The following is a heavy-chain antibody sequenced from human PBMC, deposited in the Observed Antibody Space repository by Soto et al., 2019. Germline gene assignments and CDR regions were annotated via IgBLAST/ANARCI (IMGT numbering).Heavy chain of an antibody. CDR1: VSTFGAHA. Sequence: GWSLRLSCAASVSTFGAHALSWVRLAPLQGLEWLSFISCSGRVTYYEDSVKGRFTVSRDNAKNTLYLQMNSLRAEDTAVYYCAKGLLIMVRKVLIPPQYYYDGSGPYGMDVWGQGTTVTVSS. CDR2: ISCSGRVT. CDR3: AKGLLIMVRKVLIPPQYYYDGSGPYGMDV. D-gene: IGHD3-22*01. V-gene: IGHV3-23*01. J-gene: IGHJ6*02.